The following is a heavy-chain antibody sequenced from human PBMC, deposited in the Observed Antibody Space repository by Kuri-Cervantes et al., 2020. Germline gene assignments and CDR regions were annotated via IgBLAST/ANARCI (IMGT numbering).Heavy chain of an antibody. D-gene: IGHD2-21*02. J-gene: IGHJ4*02. CDR2: ISWNSGSI. V-gene: IGHV3-9*01. CDR1: GFSFDDYG. CDR3: ANECGGGCSGDY. Sequence: SLKISCAASGFSFDDYGMSWVRQAPGKGLEWVSGISWNSGSIGYADSVKGRFTISRDTSKNTLFLQMNSLRPEDTAVYHCANECGGGCSGDYWGQGTLVTVSS.